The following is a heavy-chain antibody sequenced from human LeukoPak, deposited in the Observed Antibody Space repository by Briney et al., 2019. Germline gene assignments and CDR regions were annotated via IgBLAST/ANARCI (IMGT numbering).Heavy chain of an antibody. CDR1: GFTFSGYS. V-gene: IGHV3-48*04. Sequence: PGGSLRLSCEASGFTFSGYSMNWVRQAPGKGLEWVSYISSSSGTIYNADSVTGRFTISRDNSKNSLYLQMNSLRAEDTALYYCARGQGDFWSGSYYYYYMDVWGKGTTVTVSS. CDR2: ISSSSGTI. CDR3: ARGQGDFWSGSYYYYYMDV. D-gene: IGHD3-3*01. J-gene: IGHJ6*03.